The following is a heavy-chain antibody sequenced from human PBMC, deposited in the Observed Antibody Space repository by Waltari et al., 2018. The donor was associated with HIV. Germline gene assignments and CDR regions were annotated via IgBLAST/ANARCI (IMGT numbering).Heavy chain of an antibody. J-gene: IGHJ2*01. CDR1: GFTFSSYA. V-gene: IGHV3-23*04. CDR3: AKDLDISGRYGYFDL. Sequence: EVQLVESGGGFVQPGGSLRLSCAASGFTFSSYAMTWARQAPGKGREWVSGISGSGGSTNYADSVRGRITISRDNSKNTLYLQLNGLRTEDTAIYYCAKDLDISGRYGYFDLWGRGTLVTVSS. D-gene: IGHD6-19*01. CDR2: ISGSGGST.